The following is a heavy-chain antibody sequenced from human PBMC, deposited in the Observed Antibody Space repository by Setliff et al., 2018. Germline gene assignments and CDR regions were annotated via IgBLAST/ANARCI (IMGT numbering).Heavy chain of an antibody. D-gene: IGHD3-3*02. Sequence: GGSLRLSCAASGFTFSSYGMHWVRQAPGEGLVWVSGINTDGSATYYADSVKGRFTISRDNAKSTLYLQMNSLGAEDTSVYYCADIFDLSGYWGQGTLVTVSS. CDR2: INTDGSAT. J-gene: IGHJ4*02. CDR3: ADIFDLSGY. CDR1: GFTFSSYG. V-gene: IGHV3-74*01.